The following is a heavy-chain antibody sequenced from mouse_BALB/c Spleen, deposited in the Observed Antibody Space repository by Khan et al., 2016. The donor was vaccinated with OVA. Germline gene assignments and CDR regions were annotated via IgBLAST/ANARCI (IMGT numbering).Heavy chain of an antibody. CDR1: GYTFTDYA. J-gene: IGHJ3*01. CDR2: INPYNGYA. V-gene: IGHV1S137*01. Sequence: QVQLQQSGPEVVRPGVSVKISCKGSGYTFTDYAVHWVKQSHAKGLEWIGVINPYNGYANYNQKFKGKATMTVDKSSSTAYMELARLTSEDSAIYFYAKLTPYWGQGTLVTVSA. D-gene: IGHD1-3*01. CDR3: AKLTPY.